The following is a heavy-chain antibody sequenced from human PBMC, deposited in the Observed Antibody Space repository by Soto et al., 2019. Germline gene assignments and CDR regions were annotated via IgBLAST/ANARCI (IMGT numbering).Heavy chain of an antibody. CDR2: IYYSGST. CDR1: GGSISSYY. J-gene: IGHJ4*02. CDR3: ARQKYGDYEPYDY. D-gene: IGHD4-17*01. V-gene: IGHV4-59*08. Sequence: SETLSLTCTVSGGSISSYYWSWIRQPPGEGLEWIGYIYYSGSTNYNPSLKSRVTISVDTSKNQFSLKLSSVTAADTAVYYCARQKYGDYEPYDYWGQGTLVTAPQ.